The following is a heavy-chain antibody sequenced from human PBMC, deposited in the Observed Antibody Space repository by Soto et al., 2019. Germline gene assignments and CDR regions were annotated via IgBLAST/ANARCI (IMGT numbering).Heavy chain of an antibody. J-gene: IGHJ4*02. D-gene: IGHD5-12*01. Sequence: ASVKVSCKASGGTFSSYAISWVRQAPGQGLEWMGGIIPIFGTANYAQKFQGRVTITADESTSTAYMELSSLRSEDTAVYYCARGSEMATKNFDYWGQGTLVTVPS. CDR2: IIPIFGTA. CDR1: GGTFSSYA. V-gene: IGHV1-69*13. CDR3: ARGSEMATKNFDY.